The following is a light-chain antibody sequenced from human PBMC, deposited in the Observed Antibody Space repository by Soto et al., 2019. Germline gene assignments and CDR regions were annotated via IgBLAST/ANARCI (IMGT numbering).Light chain of an antibody. J-gene: IGKJ4*01. CDR3: QQYGSSPLT. V-gene: IGKV3-20*01. CDR2: RAS. Sequence: EIVLTQSPGTLSLSPGERATLSCRASQSVSSSYLAWYQQKPGQAPKVLIYRASSRATGTPDRFSGSGSGTDFTLTISRLEPEDFAVYYCQQYGSSPLTFGGGTKVEIK. CDR1: QSVSSSY.